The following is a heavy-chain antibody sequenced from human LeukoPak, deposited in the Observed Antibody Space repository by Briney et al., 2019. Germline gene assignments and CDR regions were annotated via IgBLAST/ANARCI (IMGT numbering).Heavy chain of an antibody. V-gene: IGHV3-23*01. CDR3: AIDPRDYDYIWRDAFDI. J-gene: IGHJ3*02. CDR1: GFTFSSYA. CDR2: ISGSGGST. Sequence: PGGPLRLSCAAFGFTFSSYAMSWVRQAPGKGLEWFPAISGSGGSTYYADSVKGRFTISRDNSKNTLYLQMNSLRAEDTAVYYCAIDPRDYDYIWRDAFDIWGQGTMVTVSS. D-gene: IGHD3-16*01.